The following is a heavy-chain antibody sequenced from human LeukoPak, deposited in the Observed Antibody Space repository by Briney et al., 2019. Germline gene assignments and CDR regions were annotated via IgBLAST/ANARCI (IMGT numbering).Heavy chain of an antibody. CDR2: ISWNSGSI. CDR1: GFTFDDYA. CDR3: VRDRNYFEALQRSY. D-gene: IGHD1-7*01. V-gene: IGHV3-9*01. Sequence: SLRLSCAASGFTFDDYAMHWVRQAPGKGLEWVSGISWNSGSIGYADSVKGRFTISRDNAKNSLYLQMNSLRAEDTAVYFCVRDRNYFEALQRSYWGQGTLVTVSS. J-gene: IGHJ4*02.